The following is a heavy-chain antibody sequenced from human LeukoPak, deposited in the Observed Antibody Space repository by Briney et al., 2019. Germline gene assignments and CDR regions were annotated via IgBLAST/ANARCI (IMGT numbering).Heavy chain of an antibody. CDR2: INPSGGST. V-gene: IGHV1-46*01. CDR3: ARDLLIPIAVAGEYYYYYYGMDV. CDR1: GYTFTSYY. Sequence: ASVKVSCKASGYTFTSYYMHWVRQAPGQGLEWMGLINPSGGSTSYAQKFQGRVTMTRDTSTSTVYMELSSLRSEDTAVYYCARDLLIPIAVAGEYYYYYYGMDVWGQGTTVTVSS. D-gene: IGHD6-19*01. J-gene: IGHJ6*02.